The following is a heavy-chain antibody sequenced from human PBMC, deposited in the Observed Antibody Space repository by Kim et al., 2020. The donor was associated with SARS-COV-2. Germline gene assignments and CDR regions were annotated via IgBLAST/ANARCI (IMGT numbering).Heavy chain of an antibody. D-gene: IGHD6-6*01. CDR3: ARLGSSFANWFDP. Sequence: SPSFQGQVTISADKSISTAYLQWSSLKASDTAMYYCARLGSSFANWFDPWGQGTLVTVSS. V-gene: IGHV5-51*01. J-gene: IGHJ5*02.